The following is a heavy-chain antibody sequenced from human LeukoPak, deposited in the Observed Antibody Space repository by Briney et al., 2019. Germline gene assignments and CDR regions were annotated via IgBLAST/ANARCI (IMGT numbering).Heavy chain of an antibody. CDR3: ARRTSDWQRFPQGYFDY. CDR2: IYYGGST. CDR1: GGSFSSSSYY. D-gene: IGHD3-9*01. V-gene: IGHV4-39*01. J-gene: IGHJ4*02. Sequence: PSETLSLTCTVSGGSFSSSSYYWGWIRQPPGKGPEWIGSIYYGGSTYYNPSLKSRVTMSVDTSKNQFSLRLTSVTAADAAVYYCARRTSDWQRFPQGYFDYWGQGTLVTVSS.